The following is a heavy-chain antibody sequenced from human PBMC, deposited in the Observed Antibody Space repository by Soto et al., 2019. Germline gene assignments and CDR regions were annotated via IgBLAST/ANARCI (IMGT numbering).Heavy chain of an antibody. J-gene: IGHJ6*02. V-gene: IGHV1-69*13. Sequence: PAKVSWQASAGTSSSQAICLARQAPRKGLEWMGGIIPIFGTANYAQKFQGRVTITADESTSTAYMELSSLRSEDTAVYYCARSSSEWLVRNYGMDIWGQGTTVNVSS. CDR2: IIPIFGTA. CDR1: AGTSSSQA. CDR3: ARSSSEWLVRNYGMDI. D-gene: IGHD6-19*01.